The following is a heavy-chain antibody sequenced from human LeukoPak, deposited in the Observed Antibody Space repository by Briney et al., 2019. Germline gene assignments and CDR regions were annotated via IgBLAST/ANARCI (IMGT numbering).Heavy chain of an antibody. D-gene: IGHD3-22*01. J-gene: IGHJ4*02. CDR2: ISGSGGST. CDR3: AKMDDSSGYYSD. Sequence: GGSLRLSCAASGFTFSSYAMSWVRQAPGKGLEWVSAISGSGGSTYYADSVNDRFTISRDNSKNTLYLQMNSLRAEDTAVYYCAKMDDSSGYYSDWGQGTLVTVSS. V-gene: IGHV3-23*01. CDR1: GFTFSSYA.